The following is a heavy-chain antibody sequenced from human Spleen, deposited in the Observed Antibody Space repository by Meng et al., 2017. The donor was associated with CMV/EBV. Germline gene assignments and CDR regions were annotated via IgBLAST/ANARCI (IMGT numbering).Heavy chain of an antibody. CDR2: IYSGGST. J-gene: IGHJ6*02. V-gene: IGHV3-53*01. Sequence: ETLSLTCTVSGGSISSSSYYWGWIRQPPGKGLEWVSVIYSGGSTYYADSVKGRFTISRDNSKNTLYLQMNSLRAEDTAVYYCARGGAGRFLEWPGGMDVWGQGTTVTVSS. CDR1: GGSISSSSYY. CDR3: ARGGAGRFLEWPGGMDV. D-gene: IGHD3-3*01.